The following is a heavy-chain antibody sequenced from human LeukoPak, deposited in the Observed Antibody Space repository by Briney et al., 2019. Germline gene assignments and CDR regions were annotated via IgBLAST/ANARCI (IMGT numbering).Heavy chain of an antibody. V-gene: IGHV3-30-3*01. D-gene: IGHD6-19*01. CDR3: ARDDEAVAGTIDY. Sequence: PGGSLRLSCAASGFTFSSYAMHWVRQAPGKGLEWVAVISYDGSNKYYADSVKGRFTISRDNSKNTLYLQMNSLRAEDTAVYYCARDDEAVAGTIDYWGQGTTVTVSS. J-gene: IGHJ4*03. CDR1: GFTFSSYA. CDR2: ISYDGSNK.